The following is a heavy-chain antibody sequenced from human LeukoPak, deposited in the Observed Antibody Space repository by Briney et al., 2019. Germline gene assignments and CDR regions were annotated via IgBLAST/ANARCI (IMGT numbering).Heavy chain of an antibody. D-gene: IGHD1-14*01. J-gene: IGHJ4*02. V-gene: IGHV3-7*01. Sequence: GGSLRLSCAASGFTFSGHWMGWVRQAPGKGLEWVANINQGGSDKYYVDSVKGRFTISRDNANNLLYLQMNSLRGEDTAVYYCTRDRSRAEDDWGQGTLVTVSS. CDR3: TRDRSRAEDD. CDR1: GFTFSGHW. CDR2: INQGGSDK.